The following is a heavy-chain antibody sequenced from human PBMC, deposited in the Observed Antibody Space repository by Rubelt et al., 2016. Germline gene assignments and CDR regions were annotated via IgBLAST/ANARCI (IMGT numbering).Heavy chain of an antibody. CDR3: AGVVDDSNKYYYMDV. CDR1: GYSISSGYY. J-gene: IGHJ6*03. Sequence: QVQLLESGPGQVKPSETLALTCTVSGYSISSGYYWGWIRQSPGKGLEWIGNVHHSGRTYHNPSRSRPFTTTVDTPNNRFFLSLNSGAAADTGVYYGAGVVDDSNKYYYMDVWGKGTTVTVSS. D-gene: IGHD4-11*01. CDR2: VHHSGRT. V-gene: IGHV4-38-2*02.